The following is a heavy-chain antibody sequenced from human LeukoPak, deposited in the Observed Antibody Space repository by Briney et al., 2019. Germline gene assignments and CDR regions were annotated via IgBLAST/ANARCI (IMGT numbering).Heavy chain of an antibody. D-gene: IGHD2-21*02. V-gene: IGHV4-59*01. Sequence: SETLSLTCTVSGGSISSYYWSWIRQPPGKGLDGIGNIYYSGSTNYNPSLKSRVTISVDTSKNQFSLKLSSVTAADTAVYYCARDRYCGGDCTPGAFDIWGQGTMVTVSS. CDR1: GGSISSYY. CDR2: IYYSGST. J-gene: IGHJ3*02. CDR3: ARDRYCGGDCTPGAFDI.